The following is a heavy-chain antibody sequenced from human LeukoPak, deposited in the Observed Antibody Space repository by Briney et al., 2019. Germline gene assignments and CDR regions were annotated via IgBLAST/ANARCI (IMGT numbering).Heavy chain of an antibody. CDR3: AKGVLWFGELFLA. D-gene: IGHD3-10*01. J-gene: IGHJ5*02. CDR1: GFTFSSYA. Sequence: PGGSLRLSCAASGFTFSSYAMSWVRQAPGKGLKWVSAISGSGGSTYYADSVKGRFTISRDNSKNTLYLQMNSLRAEDTAVYYCAKGVLWFGELFLAWGQGTLVTVSS. CDR2: ISGSGGST. V-gene: IGHV3-23*01.